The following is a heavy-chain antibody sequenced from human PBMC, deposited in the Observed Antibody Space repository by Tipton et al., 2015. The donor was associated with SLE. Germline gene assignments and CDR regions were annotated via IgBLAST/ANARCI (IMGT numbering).Heavy chain of an antibody. J-gene: IGHJ4*02. Sequence: GSLRLSCAASGFTFSSYWMSWVRQAPGKGLEWVANIKQDGSEKYYVDSVKGRFTISRDNAKNSLYLQMNSLRAEDTAVYYCARDGYSSGWYEGDYWGQGTLVTVSS. CDR3: ARDGYSSGWYEGDY. CDR1: GFTFSSYW. D-gene: IGHD6-19*01. CDR2: IKQDGSEK. V-gene: IGHV3-7*03.